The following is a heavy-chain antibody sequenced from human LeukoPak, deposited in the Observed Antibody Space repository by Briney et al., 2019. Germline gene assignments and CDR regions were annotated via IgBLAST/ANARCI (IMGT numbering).Heavy chain of an antibody. CDR2: IYSGGST. CDR3: ARAGLLIAFDI. CDR1: GFTVSSNY. J-gene: IGHJ3*02. D-gene: IGHD3-22*01. V-gene: IGHV3-53*01. Sequence: PGVSLRLSCAASGFTVSSNYMSWVRQAPGKGLEWVSVIYSGGSTYYADSVKGRFTISRDNSKNTLYLQMNSLRAEDTAVYYCARAGLLIAFDIWGQGTMVTVSS.